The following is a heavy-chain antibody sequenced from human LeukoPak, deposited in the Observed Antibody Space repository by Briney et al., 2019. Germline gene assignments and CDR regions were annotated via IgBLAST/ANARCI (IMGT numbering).Heavy chain of an antibody. Sequence: SETLSLTCAVYGGSFSGYYWSWIRQPPGRGLEWIGEINHSGSTNYNPSLKSRVTISVDTSKNQFSLKLSSVTAADTAVYYCARAVYMITFGGVIVRPPTFDYWGQGTLVTVSS. J-gene: IGHJ4*02. CDR1: GGSFSGYY. CDR2: INHSGST. V-gene: IGHV4-34*01. D-gene: IGHD3-16*02. CDR3: ARAVYMITFGGVIVRPPTFDY.